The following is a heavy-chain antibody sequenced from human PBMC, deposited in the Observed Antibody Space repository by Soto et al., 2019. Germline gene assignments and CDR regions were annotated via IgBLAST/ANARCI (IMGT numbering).Heavy chain of an antibody. Sequence: QVQLVESGGGVVQPGRSLRLSCAASGFTFSSYGMHWVRQAPGKGLEWVAVISYDGSKKYYADSVRGRFTISRDNSKNTLYLQMNSLRPDDTAVYYCADEVGLDYWGHGTLVNVSS. D-gene: IGHD2-15*01. CDR1: GFTFSSYG. CDR3: ADEVGLDY. V-gene: IGHV3-30*18. CDR2: ISYDGSKK. J-gene: IGHJ4*01.